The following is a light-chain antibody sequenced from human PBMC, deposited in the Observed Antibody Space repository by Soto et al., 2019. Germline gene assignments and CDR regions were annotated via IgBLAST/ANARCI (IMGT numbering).Light chain of an antibody. CDR3: QSYDSSLSGWV. CDR2: EVN. V-gene: IGLV2-8*01. Sequence: QSALTQPPSASGSPGQSVTISCTGSSSDVGGYNYVSWYQHHPGKAPRLMIYEVNKRPSGVPDRFSGSKSGNTASLTVSGLQAEDEADYYCQSYDSSLSGWVFGGGTKLTVL. J-gene: IGLJ3*02. CDR1: SSDVGGYNY.